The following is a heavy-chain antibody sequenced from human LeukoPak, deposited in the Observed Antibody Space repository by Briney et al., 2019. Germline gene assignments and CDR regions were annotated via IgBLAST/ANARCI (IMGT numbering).Heavy chain of an antibody. D-gene: IGHD2/OR15-2a*01. J-gene: IGHJ3*02. Sequence: ASVKVSCKASGYTFIAYYMHWVRQALGQGLEWMGWINPNTGATNYEQNSQGRVTLSRDTSITAGYMELIRLRSDDTAIYFCATSTLPDSAAFDIWGQGTLVTVSS. V-gene: IGHV1-2*02. CDR3: ATSTLPDSAAFDI. CDR2: INPNTGAT. CDR1: GYTFIAYY.